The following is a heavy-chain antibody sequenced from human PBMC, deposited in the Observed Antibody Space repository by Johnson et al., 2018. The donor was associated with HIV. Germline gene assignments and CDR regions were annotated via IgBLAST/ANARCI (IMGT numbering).Heavy chain of an antibody. D-gene: IGHD2-21*02. CDR3: GGDWGGRDAVDI. J-gene: IGHJ3*02. CDR2: ISYDGRNT. V-gene: IGHV3-30*04. Sequence: QVQLVESGGGVVQPGRSLRLSCAASGFTFSSYAMHWVRQAPGKGLEWVAVISYDGRNTYYADSVKGRFTISRDNSKNTLYLQMNSLRAEDTAVYYCGGDWGGRDAVDIWGQGTMVTVSS. CDR1: GFTFSSYA.